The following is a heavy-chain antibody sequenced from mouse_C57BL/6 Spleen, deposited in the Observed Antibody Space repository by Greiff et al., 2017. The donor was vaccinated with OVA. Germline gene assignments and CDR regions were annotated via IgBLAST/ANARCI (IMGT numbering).Heavy chain of an antibody. V-gene: IGHV5-6*01. CDR3: ARQDDGYGNYAMDY. Sequence: EVQGVESGGDLVKPGGSLKLSCAASGFTFSSYGMSWVRQTPDKRLEWVATISSGGSYTYYPDSVKGRFTISRDNAKNTLYLQMSSLKSEDTAMYYCARQDDGYGNYAMDYWGQGTSVTVAS. J-gene: IGHJ4*01. CDR1: GFTFSSYG. CDR2: ISSGGSYT. D-gene: IGHD2-3*01.